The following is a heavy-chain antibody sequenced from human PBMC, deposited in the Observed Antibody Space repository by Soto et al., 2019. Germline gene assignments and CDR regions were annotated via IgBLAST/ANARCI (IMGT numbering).Heavy chain of an antibody. CDR3: GKDTLDCSGGDCPLYYYYGMDV. D-gene: IGHD2-15*01. CDR2: ISNDGSNK. Sequence: QVQLVESGGGVVQPGTSPRLSCAASGFTFRSYGMHWVRQAPGKGLEWLAVISNDGSNKYLADSVKGRLALSRDNSRNTLYLQINSLRVEDTAVYYCGKDTLDCSGGDCPLYYYYGMDVWGQGTTVTVSS. V-gene: IGHV3-30*18. CDR1: GFTFRSYG. J-gene: IGHJ6*02.